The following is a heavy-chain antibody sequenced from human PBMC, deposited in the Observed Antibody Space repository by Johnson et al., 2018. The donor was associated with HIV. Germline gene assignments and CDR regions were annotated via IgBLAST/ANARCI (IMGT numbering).Heavy chain of an antibody. V-gene: IGHV3-11*04. CDR3: AREVSSGGYCTTTTCYGAFDI. CDR1: GFIFSDYS. D-gene: IGHD2-2*01. Sequence: QVQLVESGGGLVKPGGSLRLSCAASGFIFSDYSMSWIRQAPGRGLEWVSYISSSGSTIYYAASVKGRFTISRDNAKNSLYLQMNSLRAEDTAVYYCAREVSSGGYCTTTTCYGAFDIWGQGTMVTVSS. CDR2: ISSSGSTI. J-gene: IGHJ3*02.